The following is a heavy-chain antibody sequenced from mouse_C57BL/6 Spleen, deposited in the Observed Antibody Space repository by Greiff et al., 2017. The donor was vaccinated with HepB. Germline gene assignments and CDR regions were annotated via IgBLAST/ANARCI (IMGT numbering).Heavy chain of an antibody. Sequence: QVQLQQSGAELVRPGASVKLSCKASGYTFTDYYINWVKQRPGQGLEWIERIDPGSGNTNYNEKFKGKATLTVEKSSSTAYMQLSSLTSEDSAVYLCAKREERDSFDYWGQGTTLTVSA. V-gene: IGHV1-76*01. J-gene: IGHJ2*01. CDR1: GYTFTDYY. CDR3: AKREERDSFDY. CDR2: IDPGSGNT.